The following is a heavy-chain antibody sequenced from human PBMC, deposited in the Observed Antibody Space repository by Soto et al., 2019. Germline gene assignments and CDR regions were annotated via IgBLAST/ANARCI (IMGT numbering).Heavy chain of an antibody. CDR1: GFSFSSAW. J-gene: IGHJ4*02. V-gene: IGHV3-7*03. D-gene: IGHD4-4*01. CDR3: ARDRAYSRFDY. CDR2: MNEDGSER. Sequence: EVQLVESGGGLVQPGGSLRLSCAVSGFSFSSAWMTWIRQAPGKGLERVAIMNEDGSERYYVDSVKGRFTISEDNAKNALFLQMNSLRVEDTAVYFCARDRAYSRFDYWGQGSLVTVSS.